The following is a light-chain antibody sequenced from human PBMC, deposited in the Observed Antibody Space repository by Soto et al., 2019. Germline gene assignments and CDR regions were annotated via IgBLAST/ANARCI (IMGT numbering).Light chain of an antibody. J-gene: IGKJ1*01. V-gene: IGKV1-33*01. CDR2: DAS. Sequence: DIQMTQSPSSLSASVGDRVTITCQASQDISNYLNWYQQKPGKAPKLLFYDASNLETGVPSRFSGSGSGTDFTFTISSLQPEDIATYYCQQYDNLPWTFGQGNKVEIK. CDR1: QDISNY. CDR3: QQYDNLPWT.